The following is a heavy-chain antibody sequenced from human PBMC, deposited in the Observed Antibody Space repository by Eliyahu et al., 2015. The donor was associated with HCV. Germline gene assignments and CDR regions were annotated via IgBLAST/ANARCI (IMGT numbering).Heavy chain of an antibody. V-gene: IGHV1-2*02. D-gene: IGHD3-10*01. J-gene: IGHJ4*02. Sequence: QVQLVQSGAEVKKPGASVKVSCKASGYTFXGYYMHWVRQAPGQGLEWMGWINPNNGGTNYAQKFQGRVTMTRDTSISTAYMELSRLRSDDTAVYYCARGVLWFGELWAYYFDYWGQGTLVTVSS. CDR2: INPNNGGT. CDR3: ARGVLWFGELWAYYFDY. CDR1: GYTFXGYY.